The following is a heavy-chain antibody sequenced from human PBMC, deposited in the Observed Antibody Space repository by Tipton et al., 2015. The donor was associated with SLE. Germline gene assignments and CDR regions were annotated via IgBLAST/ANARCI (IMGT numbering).Heavy chain of an antibody. Sequence: LRLSCTVSGGSISSGGYYWSWIRQHPEKGLEWIGYIYYSGSTYYNPSLKSRVTISVDTSKNQFSLKLNSVTAADTAVYHCARDLTGYDAFDIWGQGTMVTVSS. V-gene: IGHV4-31*02. D-gene: IGHD7-27*01. CDR2: IYYSGST. CDR1: GGSISSGGYY. CDR3: ARDLTGYDAFDI. J-gene: IGHJ3*02.